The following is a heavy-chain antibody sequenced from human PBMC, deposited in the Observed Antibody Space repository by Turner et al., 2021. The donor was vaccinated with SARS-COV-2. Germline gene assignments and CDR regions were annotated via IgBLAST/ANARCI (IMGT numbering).Heavy chain of an antibody. D-gene: IGHD1-1*01. J-gene: IGHJ6*01. Sequence: QVQLQESGPGLVRPSETLSLTCTVSGGSISSKSWSWIRQSPGRGLEWIGYFYKIGSIDYNPTLRSRVTISVDTSKNQLSLNLISMTAADTAVHYCARHQGSTSGYDHGMNVWGQGTAVIVS. CDR1: GGSISSKS. CDR2: FYKIGSI. V-gene: IGHV4-59*08. CDR3: ARHQGSTSGYDHGMNV.